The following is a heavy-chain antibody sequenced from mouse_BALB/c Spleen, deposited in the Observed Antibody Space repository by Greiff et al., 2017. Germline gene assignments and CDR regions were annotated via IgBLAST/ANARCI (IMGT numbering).Heavy chain of an antibody. CDR1: GYTFTDYW. V-gene: IGHV1-69*01. CDR2: IDTSDSYT. Sequence: QVQLQQPGAELVMPGASVKLSCKASGYTFTDYWMHWVKQRPGQGLEWIGAIDTSDSYTSYNQKFKGKATLTVDESSSTAYMQLSSLTSEDSAVYYGARGENEYYYFDYWGQGTTLTVSS. CDR3: ARGENEYYYFDY. J-gene: IGHJ2*01. D-gene: IGHD5-1*01.